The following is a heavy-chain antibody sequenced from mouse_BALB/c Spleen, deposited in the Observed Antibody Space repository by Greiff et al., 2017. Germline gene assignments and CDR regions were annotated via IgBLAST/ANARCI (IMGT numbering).Heavy chain of an antibody. D-gene: IGHD2-3*01. V-gene: IGHV14-3*02. Sequence: VQLQQSGAELVKPGASVKLSCTASGFNIKDTYMHWVKQRPEQGLEWIGRIDPANGNTKYDPKFQGKATITADTSSNTAYLHLSSLTSEDTAVYYCARGNDGYYFDYWGQGTTLTVSS. J-gene: IGHJ2*01. CDR1: GFNIKDTY. CDR2: IDPANGNT. CDR3: ARGNDGYYFDY.